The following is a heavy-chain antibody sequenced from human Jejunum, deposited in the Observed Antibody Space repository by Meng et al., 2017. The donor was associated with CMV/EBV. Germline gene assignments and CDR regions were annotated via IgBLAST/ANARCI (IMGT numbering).Heavy chain of an antibody. CDR2: IKTKIDGETT. CDR3: TTGHIAGRVTTYGAQA. Sequence: AGMSWVRQAPGMGMEFVGRIKTKIDGETTDYATPVEGRFTISRDDVESTVYLQMNGLKTEDTGMYYCTTGHIAGRVTTYGAQAWGQGTQVTVSS. CDR1: AG. V-gene: IGHV3-15*01. J-gene: IGHJ5*02. D-gene: IGHD3-3*01.